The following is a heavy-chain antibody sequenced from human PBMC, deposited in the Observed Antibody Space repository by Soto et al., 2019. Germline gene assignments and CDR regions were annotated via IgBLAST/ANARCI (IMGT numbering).Heavy chain of an antibody. CDR1: GGTFSSYA. V-gene: IGHV1-69*13. Sequence: ASVKVSCKASGGTFSSYAISWVRQAPGQGLEWMGGIIPIFGTANYAQRFQGRVTITADESTSTAYMELSSLRSEDTAVYYCARERRSGSPIAAAGTFDYWGQGTLVTVYS. CDR3: ARERRSGSPIAAAGTFDY. J-gene: IGHJ4*02. D-gene: IGHD6-13*01. CDR2: IIPIFGTA.